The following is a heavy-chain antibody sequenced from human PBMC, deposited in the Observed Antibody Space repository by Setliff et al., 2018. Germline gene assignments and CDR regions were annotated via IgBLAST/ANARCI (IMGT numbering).Heavy chain of an antibody. J-gene: IGHJ4*02. Sequence: SETLSLTCAVSGGSISSSIWWSWVRQAPGKGLEWIGEIYHTGSTNYNPSLKSRVTISVDTSKNQFSLKLSSVTAADTAVFYCARGRVEMATITPFDYWGQGTLVTVSS. CDR2: IYHTGST. CDR1: GGSISSSIW. D-gene: IGHD5-12*01. V-gene: IGHV4-4*02. CDR3: ARGRVEMATITPFDY.